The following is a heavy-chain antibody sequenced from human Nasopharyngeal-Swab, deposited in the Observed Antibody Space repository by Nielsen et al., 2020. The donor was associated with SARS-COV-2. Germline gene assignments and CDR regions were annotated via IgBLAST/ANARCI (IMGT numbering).Heavy chain of an antibody. CDR3: AREVEMATIGYWYFDL. Sequence: GESLKISCAASGFTFSDYYMSWIRQAPGKGLEWVSYISSSGSTIYYADSVKGRFTISRDSAKNSLYLQMNSLRAEDTAVYYCAREVEMATIGYWYFDLWGRGTLVTVSS. D-gene: IGHD5-24*01. J-gene: IGHJ2*01. CDR2: ISSSGSTI. CDR1: GFTFSDYY. V-gene: IGHV3-11*01.